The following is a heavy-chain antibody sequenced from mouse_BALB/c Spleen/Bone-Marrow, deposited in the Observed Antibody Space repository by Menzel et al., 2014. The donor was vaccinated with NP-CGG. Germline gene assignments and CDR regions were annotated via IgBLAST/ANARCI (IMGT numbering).Heavy chain of an antibody. Sequence: VQLQQSGPELVKPGASVKISCKTSGYTFTGYTIHWVKQSHGKSLEWIGGINPKNGGTTYKQKFKGKATLTVDKSSSTAYMERRSLTSEDSAVYYCARDWDYYGSSSSWFAHWGQGTLVTVSA. D-gene: IGHD1-1*02. CDR1: GYTFTGYT. V-gene: IGHV1-22*01. CDR3: ARDWDYYGSSSSWFAH. CDR2: INPKNGGT. J-gene: IGHJ3*01.